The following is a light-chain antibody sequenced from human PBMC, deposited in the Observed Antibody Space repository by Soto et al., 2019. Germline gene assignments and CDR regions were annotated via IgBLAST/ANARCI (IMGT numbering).Light chain of an antibody. V-gene: IGKV1-5*01. CDR3: QEYSPPPLT. J-gene: IGKJ4*01. Sequence: DIQMTQYHSPLSASVADRVTITCRASQGIGTWLAWFQQKPGTAPHLLIYDASSSESGVRSRCSASGSGTDFTLTSRSLQPDALETYQRQEYSPPPLTFGGGTKVDIK. CDR2: DAS. CDR1: QGIGTW.